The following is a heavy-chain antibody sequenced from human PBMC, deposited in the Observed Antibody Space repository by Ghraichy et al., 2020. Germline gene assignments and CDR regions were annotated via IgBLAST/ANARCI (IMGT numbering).Heavy chain of an antibody. D-gene: IGHD5-18*01. CDR2: IYYSGST. Sequence: SETLSLTCTVSGGSISSYYWSWIRQPPGKGLEWIGYIYYSGSTNYNPSLKSRVTISVDTSKNQFSLKLSSVTAADTAVDYCARLEAMVTHGGPYYYGMDGLGQGTTVTVSS. CDR3: ARLEAMVTHGGPYYYGMDG. J-gene: IGHJ6*02. CDR1: GGSISSYY. V-gene: IGHV4-59*08.